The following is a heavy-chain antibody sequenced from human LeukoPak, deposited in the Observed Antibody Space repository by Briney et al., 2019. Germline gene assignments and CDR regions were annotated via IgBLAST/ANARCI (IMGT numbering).Heavy chain of an antibody. D-gene: IGHD3-22*01. CDR1: GYTFTGYY. Sequence: ASVKVSCKASGYTFTGYYIHWVRQAPGQGLEWMGRINPNNGGTNYTQKFQGRVTMTRDMSMSTAYMELSRLRSVDTAVYYCAGEDNSSGYRPFDIWGQGTMVTVPS. CDR3: AGEDNSSGYRPFDI. CDR2: INPNNGGT. V-gene: IGHV1-2*06. J-gene: IGHJ3*02.